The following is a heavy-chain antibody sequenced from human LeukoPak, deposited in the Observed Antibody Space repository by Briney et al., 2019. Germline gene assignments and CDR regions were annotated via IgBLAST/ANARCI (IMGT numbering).Heavy chain of an antibody. CDR3: ARDSSSSYAYFQH. CDR2: IYSSGNT. J-gene: IGHJ1*01. D-gene: IGHD6-13*01. Sequence: SETLSLTCTVSGGSVSRDSWNWIRQPPGKGLEWIGYIYSSGNTNYNPSLKSRVTISVDTSKNQFSLRLTSVTAADTAMYYCARDSSSSYAYFQHWGQGTLVTVFS. V-gene: IGHV4-59*02. CDR1: GGSVSRDS.